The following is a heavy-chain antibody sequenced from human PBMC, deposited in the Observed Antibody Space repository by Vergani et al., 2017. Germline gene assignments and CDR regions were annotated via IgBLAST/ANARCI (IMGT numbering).Heavy chain of an antibody. CDR3: ARDGGNYYGSGSYYNVY. J-gene: IGHJ4*02. D-gene: IGHD3-10*01. V-gene: IGHV1-46*01. CDR2: INPSGGST. CDR1: GYTFTSYY. Sequence: QVQLVQSGAEVKKPGASVKVSCKASGYTFTSYYMHWVRQAPGQGLEWMGIINPSGGSTSYAQKFQGRVTMTRDTSTSTVYMELSSLRSEDTAVYYCARDGGNYYGSGSYYNVYWGQGTLVPVSS.